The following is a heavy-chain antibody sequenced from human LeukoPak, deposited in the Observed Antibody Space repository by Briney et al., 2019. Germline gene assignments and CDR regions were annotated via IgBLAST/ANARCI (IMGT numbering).Heavy chain of an antibody. CDR3: ARDKRTGDSYFDS. D-gene: IGHD7-27*01. CDR2: IKQDGSEK. J-gene: IGHJ4*02. V-gene: IGHV3-7*01. CDR1: GFSFSSYW. Sequence: GGSLRLSCAASGFSFSSYWMSWVRQAPGKGLEWVANIKQDGSEKYYVDSVKGRFTISRDNAKYSLYLQMDSLRAEDTAVYYCARDKRTGDSYFDSWGQGPLVTVSS.